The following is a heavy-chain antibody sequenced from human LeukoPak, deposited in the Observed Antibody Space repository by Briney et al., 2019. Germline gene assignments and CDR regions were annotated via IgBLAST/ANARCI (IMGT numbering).Heavy chain of an antibody. D-gene: IGHD4/OR15-4a*01. CDR1: GFTFSSYE. V-gene: IGHV3-48*03. CDR2: ISSGSTI. J-gene: IGHJ4*02. CDR3: ARGLWD. Sequence: GGSLRLSCAASGFTFSSYEMNWVRQAPGKGLEWVSYISSGSTIYYADSVKGRFTISRDNAKNSLYLQMNSLRAEDTAVYYCARGLWDWGQGTLVTVSS.